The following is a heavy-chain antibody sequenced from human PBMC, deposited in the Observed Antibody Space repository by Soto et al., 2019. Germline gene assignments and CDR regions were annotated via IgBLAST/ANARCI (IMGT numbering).Heavy chain of an antibody. CDR3: ARTYYYDSSGQVVFDI. Sequence: QVQLQESGPGLVKPSETLSLTCTVSGCSISSYYWSWIRQPAGKGLEWIGRIYTRGSTNYNPSLKSRVTMSVDTSKNQFSLKLSSVTAADTAVYYCARTYYYDSSGQVVFDIWGQETMVTVSS. CDR1: GCSISSYY. V-gene: IGHV4-4*07. J-gene: IGHJ3*02. D-gene: IGHD3-22*01. CDR2: IYTRGST.